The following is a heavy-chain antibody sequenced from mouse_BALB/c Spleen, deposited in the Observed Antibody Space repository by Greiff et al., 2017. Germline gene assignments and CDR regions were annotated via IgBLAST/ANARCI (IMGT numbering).Heavy chain of an antibody. CDR1: GYTFTSYW. J-gene: IGHJ3*01. D-gene: IGHD2-1*01. CDR3: TRPYGNYVSWFAY. Sequence: LKQPGSELVRPGASVKLSCKASGYTFTSYWMHWVKQRPGQGLEWIGNIYPGSGSTNYDEKFKSKATLTVDTSSSTAYMQLSSLTSEDSAVYYCTRPYGNYVSWFAYWGQGTLVTVSA. V-gene: IGHV1S22*01. CDR2: IYPGSGST.